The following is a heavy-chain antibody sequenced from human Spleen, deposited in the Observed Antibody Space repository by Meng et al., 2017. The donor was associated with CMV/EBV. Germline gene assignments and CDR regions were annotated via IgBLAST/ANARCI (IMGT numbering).Heavy chain of an antibody. CDR2: ISAYNGNT. J-gene: IGHJ4*02. CDR1: GFTFSSYW. D-gene: IGHD1-26*01. CDR3: ASGIVGATSGYFDY. V-gene: IGHV1-18*01. Sequence: GGSLRLSCAASGFTFSSYWMSWVRQAPGQGLEWMGWISAYNGNTNYAQKLQGRVTMTTDTSTSTAYMELRSLRSDDTAVYYCASGIVGATSGYFDYWGQGTLVTVSS.